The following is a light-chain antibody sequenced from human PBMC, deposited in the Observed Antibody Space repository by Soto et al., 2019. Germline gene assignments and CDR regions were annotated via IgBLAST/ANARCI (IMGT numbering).Light chain of an antibody. CDR3: QQYGSSPWT. CDR2: GAS. J-gene: IGKJ1*01. V-gene: IGKV3-20*01. Sequence: IVLTQAPGTLSFSPGEIAALSCRASQSVSSSYLAWYQQKPGQAPRLLIYGASSRATGIPDRFSGSGSGTDFTLTISRLEPEDFAVYYCQQYGSSPWTFGQGTKVDIK. CDR1: QSVSSSY.